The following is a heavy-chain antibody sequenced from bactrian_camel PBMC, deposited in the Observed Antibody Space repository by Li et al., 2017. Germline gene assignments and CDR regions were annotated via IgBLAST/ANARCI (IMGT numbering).Heavy chain of an antibody. D-gene: IGHD2*01. J-gene: IGHJ4*01. CDR1: GFSTYY. V-gene: IGHV3S40*01. Sequence: VQLVESGGGLVQPGGSLKLSCATSGFSTYYMSWVRQAPGKGPEWVSSITSRGGSSTSYLNSVKGRFTISRDNAKNTMYLQMNSLKPDDTAVYYCVRGSIVADNNYWGQGTQVTVS. CDR3: VRGSIVADNNY. CDR2: ITSRGGSST.